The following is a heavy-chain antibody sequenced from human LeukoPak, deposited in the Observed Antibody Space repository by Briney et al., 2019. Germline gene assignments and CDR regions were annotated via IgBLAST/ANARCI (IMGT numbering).Heavy chain of an antibody. D-gene: IGHD6-6*01. CDR1: GFTFSSYW. CDR3: ARECRSIADPQFDY. V-gene: IGHV3-74*01. CDR2: INSDGSST. J-gene: IGHJ4*02. Sequence: GGSLRLSCAASGFTFSSYWMHWVRQAPGKGLVWVSRINSDGSSTSYADSVKGRFTISRDNAKNTLYLQMNSLRAEDTAVYYCARECRSIADPQFDYWGQGTLVTVSS.